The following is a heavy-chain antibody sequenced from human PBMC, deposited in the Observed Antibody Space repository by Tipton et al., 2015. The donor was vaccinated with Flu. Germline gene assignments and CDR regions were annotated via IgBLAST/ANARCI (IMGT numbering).Heavy chain of an antibody. J-gene: IGHJ4*02. CDR3: AKAIDYGPSYYFDY. V-gene: IGHV3-9*01. D-gene: IGHD4-17*01. CDR1: GFTFDAYA. CDR2: ISWNSVNI. Sequence: SLRLSCAASGFTFDAYAMYWVRQAPGKGPERVSGISWNSVNIDYVDSVRGRFTISRDNAKNSLYLQMNSLRVEDTALHYCAKAIDYGPSYYFDYWGQGTLVTVSS.